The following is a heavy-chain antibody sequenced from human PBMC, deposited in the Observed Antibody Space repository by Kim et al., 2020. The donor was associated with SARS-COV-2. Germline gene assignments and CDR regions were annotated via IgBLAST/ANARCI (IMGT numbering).Heavy chain of an antibody. Sequence: SVKVSCKASGGTFNSYAINWVRQAPGRGLEWMGRIIPIFSLPTYAQKFQGRVTITADKSTTTAYMELSSLRSEDTAVYYCARSGYSGYDNPLDFYHGMDVWGQGTTVTVSS. J-gene: IGHJ6*02. V-gene: IGHV1-69*04. CDR1: GGTFNSYA. D-gene: IGHD5-12*01. CDR3: ARSGYSGYDNPLDFYHGMDV. CDR2: IIPIFSLP.